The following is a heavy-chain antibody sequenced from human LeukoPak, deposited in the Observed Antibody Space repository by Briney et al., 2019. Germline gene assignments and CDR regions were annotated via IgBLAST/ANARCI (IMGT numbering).Heavy chain of an antibody. CDR3: AREGGDYYDSSGYHY. D-gene: IGHD3-22*01. J-gene: IGHJ4*02. V-gene: IGHV3-53*01. CDR1: GFTVSSNY. CDR2: IYSGGST. Sequence: PGGSLRLSCAASGFTVSSNYMSWVRQAPGKGLVWVSVIYSGGSTYYADSVKGRFTISRDNSKNTLYLQMNSLRAEDTAVYYCAREGGDYYDSSGYHYWGQGTLVTVSS.